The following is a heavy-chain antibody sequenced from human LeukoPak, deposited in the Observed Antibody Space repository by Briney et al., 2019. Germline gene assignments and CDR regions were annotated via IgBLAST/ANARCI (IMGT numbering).Heavy chain of an antibody. J-gene: IGHJ5*02. CDR3: ARGGLTMST. Sequence: XIRQAPXXXXEWVSYISNSGSIIYYVDSVKGRFTISRDNAKKSLYLQMNSLRAEDTAMYYCARGGLTMSTWGQGTLVTVSS. V-gene: IGHV3-11*01. CDR2: ISNSGSII. D-gene: IGHD3-16*01.